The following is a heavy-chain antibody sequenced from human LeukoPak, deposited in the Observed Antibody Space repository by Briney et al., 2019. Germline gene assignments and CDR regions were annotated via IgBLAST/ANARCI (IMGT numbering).Heavy chain of an antibody. V-gene: IGHV3-7*01. CDR1: GFTFSNSW. J-gene: IGHJ4*02. CDR2: VQHIGGET. CDR3: ASLEWGPDY. Sequence: GGSLRLSCAGSGFTFSNSWMGWVRQAPGKGLEWVANVQHIGGETYYVDSVKGRFTISRDNAKNSLYLQMNSLRAEDTAVYYCASLEWGPDYWGQGTLVTVSS. D-gene: IGHD1-26*01.